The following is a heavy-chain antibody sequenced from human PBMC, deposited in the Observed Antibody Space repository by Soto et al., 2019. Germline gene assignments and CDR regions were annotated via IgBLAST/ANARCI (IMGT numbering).Heavy chain of an antibody. CDR3: AKVEGDCYGPGY. CDR1: GFTFSSYA. Sequence: EVQLLESGGGLVQPGGSLRLSCAASGFTFSSYAMSWVRQAPGKGLEWVSAITTSGGTTFYADSVKGRFTISRDNSKNRLYLQMKGLRAEDTAVYYCAKVEGDCYGPGYWGQGTLVTVSS. D-gene: IGHD2-21*02. J-gene: IGHJ4*02. V-gene: IGHV3-23*01. CDR2: ITTSGGTT.